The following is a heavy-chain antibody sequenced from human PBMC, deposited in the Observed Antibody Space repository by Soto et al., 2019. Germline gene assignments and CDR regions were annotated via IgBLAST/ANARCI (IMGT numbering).Heavy chain of an antibody. CDR2: IYYSGTT. CDR1: GDSISSSSYY. CDR3: ARGRNVVVPAADNWFDP. Sequence: PSETLSLTCIVSGDSISSSSYYWVWIRQPPGKGLEWIGSIYYSGTTYYNPSLESRVTISIDTSKNQFSLKLSSVTAADTAVYYCARGRNVVVPAADNWFDPWGQGTLVTVSS. V-gene: IGHV4-39*01. D-gene: IGHD2-2*01. J-gene: IGHJ5*02.